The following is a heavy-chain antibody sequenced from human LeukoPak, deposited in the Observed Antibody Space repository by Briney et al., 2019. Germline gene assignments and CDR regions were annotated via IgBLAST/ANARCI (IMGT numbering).Heavy chain of an antibody. D-gene: IGHD3-16*01. V-gene: IGHV3-30*02. CDR1: GFPFSTYA. CDR3: VKDMSAFDF. Sequence: GGSLRLPCAASGFPFSTYAMHWVRQAPGKGLEWVSFIRPDGTITYYSDSVEGRFTISRDNSKNTLSLDMNSLRAEDTAVYFCVKDMSAFDFWGQGIMVTVSS. CDR2: IRPDGTIT. J-gene: IGHJ3*01.